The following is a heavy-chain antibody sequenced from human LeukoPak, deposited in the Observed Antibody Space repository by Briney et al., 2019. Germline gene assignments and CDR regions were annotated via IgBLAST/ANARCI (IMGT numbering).Heavy chain of an antibody. V-gene: IGHV4-34*01. CDR2: INHSGST. CDR1: GGSFSGYY. D-gene: IGHD5-18*01. J-gene: IGHJ4*02. Sequence: SETLSLTCAVYGGSFSGYYWSWIRQPPGKGLEWIGEINHSGSTNYNPSLKSRVTISLDTSKNQFSLKLSPLTAADTAVYYCARGRDTVRRNNYFDYWGQGTLVTVSS. CDR3: ARGRDTVRRNNYFDY.